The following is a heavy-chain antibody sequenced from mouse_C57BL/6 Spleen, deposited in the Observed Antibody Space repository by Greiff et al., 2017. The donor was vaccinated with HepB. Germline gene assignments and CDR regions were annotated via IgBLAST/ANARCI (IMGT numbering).Heavy chain of an antibody. V-gene: IGHV1-61*01. J-gene: IGHJ1*03. D-gene: IGHD1-1*01. CDR3: ERSRVLTTTAVVTLTWGDFDV. Sequence: VQLQQSGAELVRPGSSVKLSCKASGYTFTSYWMDWVKQRPGQGLEWIGNIYPSDSETHYNQKFKDKATLTVDKSSSTAYMQLSSLTSEASAVYSGERSRVLTTTAVVTLTWGDFDVWGTGTTVTVS. CDR2: IYPSDSET. CDR1: GYTFTSYW.